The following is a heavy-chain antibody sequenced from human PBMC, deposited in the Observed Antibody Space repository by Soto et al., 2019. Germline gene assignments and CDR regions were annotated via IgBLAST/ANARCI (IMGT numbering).Heavy chain of an antibody. CDR1: GYTFTSYA. J-gene: IGHJ4*02. CDR2: INAGNGNT. D-gene: IGHD4-17*01. V-gene: IGHV1-3*01. CDR3: ARDLAVYGGNLWDY. Sequence: GASVKVSCKASGYTFTSYAMHWVRQAPGQRLEWMGWINAGNGNTKYSQKFQGRVTITRDTSASTAYMELSSLRSEDTAVYYCARDLAVYGGNLWDYWGQGTLVTVPS.